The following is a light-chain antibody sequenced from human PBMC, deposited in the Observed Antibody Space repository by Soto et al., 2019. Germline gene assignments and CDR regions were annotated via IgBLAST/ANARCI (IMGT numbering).Light chain of an antibody. CDR1: QSVSSSY. CDR3: QQYGSSSWT. Sequence: EIVLTQSPGTLSLSPGERATLSCRASQSVSSSYLAWYQQKPGQAPRLLIYGASSRATGIPDRFSGSGSGTDFTLTISRLEPEDFAVYYCQQYGSSSWTFGQGTQVEIK. V-gene: IGKV3-20*01. CDR2: GAS. J-gene: IGKJ1*01.